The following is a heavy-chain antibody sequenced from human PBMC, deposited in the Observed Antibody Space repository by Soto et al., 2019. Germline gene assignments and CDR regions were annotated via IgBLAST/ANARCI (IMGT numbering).Heavy chain of an antibody. D-gene: IGHD3-3*01. CDR3: ARGVDYDFWSGYYMAADNWFDT. J-gene: IGHJ5*02. CDR1: GGSISSSSYY. CDR2: IYYSGST. Sequence: PSETLSLTCTVSGGSISSSSYYWGWIRQPPGKGLEWIGSIYYSGSTYYNPSLKSRVTISVDTSKNQFSLKLSSVTAADTAVYYCARGVDYDFWSGYYMAADNWFDTWGQGTLVTVSS. V-gene: IGHV4-39*01.